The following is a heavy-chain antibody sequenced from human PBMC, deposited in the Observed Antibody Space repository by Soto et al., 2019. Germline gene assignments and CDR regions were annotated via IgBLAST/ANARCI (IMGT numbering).Heavy chain of an antibody. V-gene: IGHV5-10-1*01. J-gene: IGHJ5*02. Sequence: PGESLKISCKGSGYSFTNYWISWVRQMPGKGLEWMGRIGPSDSYTKHSPSFQGHVTISADKSISTAYLQWSSLKASDTAMYYCARQYCRSTSCYIGWFDPWGQGTLVTVSS. CDR3: ARQYCRSTSCYIGWFDP. CDR1: GYSFTNYW. CDR2: IGPSDSYT. D-gene: IGHD2-2*02.